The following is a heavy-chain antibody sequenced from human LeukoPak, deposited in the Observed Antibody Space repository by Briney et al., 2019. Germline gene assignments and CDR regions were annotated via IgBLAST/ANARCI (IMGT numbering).Heavy chain of an antibody. V-gene: IGHV4-61*05. D-gene: IGHD7-27*01. CDR2: IYYTGST. Sequence: SETLSLTCTVSSASISSSPYYWGWIRQSPGKGLEWIGYIYYTGSTTYNPSLKSRVTISADTSKNQFSLKLSSVTAADTAVYYCASRKLGNDYWGQGTLVTVSS. J-gene: IGHJ4*02. CDR3: ASRKLGNDY. CDR1: SASISSSPYY.